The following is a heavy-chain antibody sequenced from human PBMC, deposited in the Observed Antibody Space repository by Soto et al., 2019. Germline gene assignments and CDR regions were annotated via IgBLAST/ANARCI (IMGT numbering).Heavy chain of an antibody. D-gene: IGHD1-26*01. V-gene: IGHV4-39*01. J-gene: IGHJ4*02. CDR3: ATGSYSRPSDY. CDR2: IYYSGST. Sequence: RQPPGKGLEWIGSIYYSGSTYYNPSLKSRVTISVDTSKNQFSLKLSSVTAADTAVYYCATGSYSRPSDYWGQGTLVTVSS.